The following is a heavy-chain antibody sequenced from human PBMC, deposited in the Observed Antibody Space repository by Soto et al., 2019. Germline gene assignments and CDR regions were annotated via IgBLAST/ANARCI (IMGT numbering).Heavy chain of an antibody. CDR3: ARSVDP. CDR2: IYYSGST. Sequence: ASETPSLTRTVSGGSLSRGGFYWSWIRQHPGKGLEWIGYIYYSGSTYYNPSLKSRVTISVDTSKNQFSLKLSSVTAADTAVYYCARSVDPWGQGTLVTVSS. CDR1: GGSLSRGGFY. V-gene: IGHV4-31*03. J-gene: IGHJ5*02.